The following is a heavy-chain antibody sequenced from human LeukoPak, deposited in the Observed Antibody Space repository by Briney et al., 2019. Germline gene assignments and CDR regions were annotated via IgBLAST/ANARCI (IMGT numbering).Heavy chain of an antibody. CDR3: ARPAAEYLGGGYYYYYMDV. V-gene: IGHV1-24*01. Sequence: RGASVKVSCKVSGYTLTELSMHWVRQAPGKGLEWMGGFDPEDGETIYAQKFQGRVTMTEETSTDTAYMELSSLRSKDTAVYYCARPAAEYLGGGYYYYYMDVWGKGTTVTVSS. CDR2: FDPEDGET. J-gene: IGHJ6*03. CDR1: GYTLTELS. D-gene: IGHD3-16*01.